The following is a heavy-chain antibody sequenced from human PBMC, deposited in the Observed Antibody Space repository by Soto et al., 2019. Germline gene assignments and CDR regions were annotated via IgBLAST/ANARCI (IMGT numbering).Heavy chain of an antibody. CDR3: ARRYYYDSGGYHS. J-gene: IGHJ4*02. CDR1: GFTFSMYT. CDR2: ISSSSSYI. V-gene: IGHV3-21*01. D-gene: IGHD3-22*01. Sequence: GGSLRLSCAASGFTFSMYTMSWVRQAPGKGLGWVSSISSSSSYIYYGDSVKGRFTISRENAENSLYLQMNSLRAEDTAVYYCARRYYYDSGGYHSWGQGTLVTVSS.